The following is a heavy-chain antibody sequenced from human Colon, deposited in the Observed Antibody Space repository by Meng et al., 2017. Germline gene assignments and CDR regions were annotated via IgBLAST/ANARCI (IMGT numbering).Heavy chain of an antibody. CDR2: IYYSGTT. Sequence: QAQVQGSGPGLARPSETLSPTCAVSGSSVSSGTYYWSWIRQPPGKGLEWIGCIYYSGTTNYNPSLKSRVTISVDTSKNQFSLKLSSVTPADTAVYFCARDRVPGKYWGQGTLVTVSS. CDR3: ARDRVPGKY. V-gene: IGHV4-61*01. J-gene: IGHJ4*02. D-gene: IGHD1-14*01. CDR1: GSSVSSGTYY.